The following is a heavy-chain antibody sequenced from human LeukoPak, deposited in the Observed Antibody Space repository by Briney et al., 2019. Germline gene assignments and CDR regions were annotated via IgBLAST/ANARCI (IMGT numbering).Heavy chain of an antibody. Sequence: SETLSLTCAVYGGSFSGYYWSWIRQPPGKGLEWIGEINHSGSTNYNPSLKSRVTISVDTSKNQFSLKLSSVTAADTAVYYCAWGTATSGAGYYYGMDVWGQGTTVTVSS. CDR1: GGSFSGYY. CDR3: AWGTATSGAGYYYGMDV. CDR2: INHSGST. V-gene: IGHV4-34*01. J-gene: IGHJ6*02.